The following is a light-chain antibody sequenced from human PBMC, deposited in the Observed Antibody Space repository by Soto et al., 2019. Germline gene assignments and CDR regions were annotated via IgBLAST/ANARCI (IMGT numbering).Light chain of an antibody. Sequence: EIVLTQSPGTLSLSPGERATLSCRASQSVSNNYLAWYQQKPGQAPRLLIYGASNRATGIPDRFSGSGSGTDFTLTISRLEPEEFAVYYCQQYYNTPRTFGQGTKVDIK. J-gene: IGKJ1*01. CDR3: QQYYNTPRT. CDR2: GAS. CDR1: QSVSNNY. V-gene: IGKV3-20*01.